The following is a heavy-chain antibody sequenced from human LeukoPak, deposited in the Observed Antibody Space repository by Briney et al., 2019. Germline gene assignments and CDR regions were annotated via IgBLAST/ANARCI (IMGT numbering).Heavy chain of an antibody. D-gene: IGHD1-7*01. Sequence: GGSLRLSCAASGFTFSSYGMPWVRQAPGKGLEWVAVIWYDGSNKYYADSVKGRFTISRDNSKNTLYLQMNSLRAEDTAVYYCARDWNYGTPDYWGQGTLVTVSS. CDR3: ARDWNYGTPDY. J-gene: IGHJ4*02. V-gene: IGHV3-33*01. CDR2: IWYDGSNK. CDR1: GFTFSSYG.